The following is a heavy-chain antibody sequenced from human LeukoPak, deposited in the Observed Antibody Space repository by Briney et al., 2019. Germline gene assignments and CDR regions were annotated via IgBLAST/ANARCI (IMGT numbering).Heavy chain of an antibody. CDR1: GYTFTSYY. CDR2: INPSGGST. D-gene: IGHD3-9*01. CDR3: ARDGDHDILTGTYYFDY. Sequence: GASVKVSCKASGYTFTSYYMHWVRQAPGQGLEWMGIINPSGGSTSYAQKFQGRVTMTRDTSTSTVYMELSSLRSEDTAVYYCARDGDHDILTGTYYFDYWGQGTLVTVSS. J-gene: IGHJ4*02. V-gene: IGHV1-46*01.